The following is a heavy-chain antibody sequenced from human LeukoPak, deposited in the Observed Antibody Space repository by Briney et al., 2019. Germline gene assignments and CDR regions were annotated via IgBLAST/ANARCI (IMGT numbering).Heavy chain of an antibody. D-gene: IGHD1-26*01. Sequence: PGGSLRLSCAASGFTFSYYSMNWVRQAPGKGLEWVSYISSSSKTIYYADSVKGRFTISRDNAKNSLYLQMNSLRDEDSAVYYCAKVCSGSYYFDHWGQGTLVTVSS. CDR1: GFTFSYYS. J-gene: IGHJ4*02. CDR2: ISSSSKTI. V-gene: IGHV3-48*02. CDR3: AKVCSGSYYFDH.